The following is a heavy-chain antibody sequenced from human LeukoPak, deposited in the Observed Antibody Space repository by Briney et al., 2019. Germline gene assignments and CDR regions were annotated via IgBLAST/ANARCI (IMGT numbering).Heavy chain of an antibody. J-gene: IGHJ4*01. CDR3: ARVPSGYHNT. Sequence: PGGSLRLACAASGIIFSSYWMNWVRQAPGKGLEWVSLIYSGGSTYYADSVKGRFTISRDNSKNTLYLQMNSLRAEDTAVYYCARVPSGYHNTGGQGTLVTVSS. D-gene: IGHD5-12*01. CDR1: GIIFSSYW. V-gene: IGHV3-66*01. CDR2: IYSGGST.